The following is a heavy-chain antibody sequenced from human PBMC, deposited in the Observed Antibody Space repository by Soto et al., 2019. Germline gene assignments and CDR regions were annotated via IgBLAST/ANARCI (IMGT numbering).Heavy chain of an antibody. D-gene: IGHD3-22*01. V-gene: IGHV4-34*01. J-gene: IGHJ4*02. CDR2: INHSGGT. Sequence: SETLSLSCAVYVGSFSAYYWGWLRQPPGKGLDWIGEINHSGGTSYNPSLKSRVTISVDTSKSQFSLKLTSVTAADRAVYYCARGSVDTVDSSGFYECWGQGTTVTVSS. CDR1: VGSFSAYY. CDR3: ARGSVDTVDSSGFYEC.